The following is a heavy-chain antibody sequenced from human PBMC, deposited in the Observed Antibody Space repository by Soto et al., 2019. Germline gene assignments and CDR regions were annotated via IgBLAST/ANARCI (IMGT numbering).Heavy chain of an antibody. CDR2: TYYRSKWYN. V-gene: IGHV6-1*01. D-gene: IGHD6-19*01. J-gene: IGHJ6*02. Sequence: SQTLSLTCAISGDSVSSSSVTWNWIRQSPSRGLEWLGRTYYRSKWYNDYAVSVKSRITINPDTSKNQFSLQLNSVTPEDTAVYYCARGGYSSGWFLEYYYYGMDVWGQGTTVTVSS. CDR1: GDSVSSSSVT. CDR3: ARGGYSSGWFLEYYYYGMDV.